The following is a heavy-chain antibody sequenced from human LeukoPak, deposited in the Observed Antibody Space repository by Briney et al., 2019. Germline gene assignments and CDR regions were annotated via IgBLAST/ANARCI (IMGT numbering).Heavy chain of an antibody. V-gene: IGHV1-18*01. CDR1: GYTFTSYG. D-gene: IGHD2-2*01. Sequence: GASVKVSCKASGYTFTSYGISWGRQAPGQGLEWMGWISAYNGNTNYAQKLQGRVTMTTDTSTSTAYMELRSLRSDDTAVYYCARVCSSGYYYYYMDVWGKGTTVTVSS. CDR3: ARVCSSGYYYYYMDV. J-gene: IGHJ6*03. CDR2: ISAYNGNT.